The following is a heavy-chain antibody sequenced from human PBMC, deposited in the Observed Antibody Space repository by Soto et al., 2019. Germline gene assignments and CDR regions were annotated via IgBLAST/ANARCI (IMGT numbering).Heavy chain of an antibody. V-gene: IGHV4-59*01. J-gene: IGHJ6*02. D-gene: IGHD6-6*01. Sequence: SETLSLTCTVSGGSISSYYLSWIRQPPGKGLEWIGYIYYSGSTNYNPSLKSRVTISVDTSKNQFSLKLSSVTAADTAVYYCARVREAARYYYYYGMDVWGQGTTVTVSS. CDR1: GGSISSYY. CDR2: IYYSGST. CDR3: ARVREAARYYYYYGMDV.